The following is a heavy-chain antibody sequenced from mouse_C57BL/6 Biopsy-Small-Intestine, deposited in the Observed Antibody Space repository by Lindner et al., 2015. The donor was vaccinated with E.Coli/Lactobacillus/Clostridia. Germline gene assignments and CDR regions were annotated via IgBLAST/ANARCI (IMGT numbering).Heavy chain of an antibody. D-gene: IGHD2-5*01. V-gene: IGHV1-14*01. Sequence: VQLQESGPELVNPGASVRMSCKASGYTFTNYVMHWVKQKPGQGLEWIGYINPYNDGTKYNEKFKGKATLTSDKSSSTVYMELSSLTSEDSAVYYCARREYSYSNYGLAYWGQGTLVTVSA. CDR2: INPYNDGT. CDR1: GYTFTNYV. CDR3: ARREYSYSNYGLAY. J-gene: IGHJ3*01.